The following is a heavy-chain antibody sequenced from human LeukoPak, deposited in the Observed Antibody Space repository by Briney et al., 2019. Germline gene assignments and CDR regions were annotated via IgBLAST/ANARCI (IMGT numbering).Heavy chain of an antibody. Sequence: GGSLRVSCAASGFTFSSYRMIWVRQAPGKGLEWVSSISSSSSYIYYADSVKGRFTISRDKAKNSLYLQMTSLRAEDTAVYYCARDGSDILTGYPGYWGQGTLVTVSS. D-gene: IGHD3-9*01. CDR1: GFTFSSYR. V-gene: IGHV3-21*01. CDR3: ARDGSDILTGYPGY. CDR2: ISSSSSYI. J-gene: IGHJ4*02.